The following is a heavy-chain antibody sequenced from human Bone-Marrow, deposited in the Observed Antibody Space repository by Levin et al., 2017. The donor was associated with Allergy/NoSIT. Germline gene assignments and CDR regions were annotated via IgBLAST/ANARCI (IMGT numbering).Heavy chain of an antibody. CDR2: INHSGST. CDR1: GGSFSGYY. D-gene: IGHD4-23*01. V-gene: IGHV4-34*01. CDR3: ARSWLRWYPYFDY. J-gene: IGHJ4*02. Sequence: PSETLSLTCAVYGGSFSGYYWSWIRQPPGKGLEWIGEINHSGSTNYNPSLKSRVTISVDTSKNQFSLKLSSVTAADTAVYYCARSWLRWYPYFDYWGQGTLVTVSS.